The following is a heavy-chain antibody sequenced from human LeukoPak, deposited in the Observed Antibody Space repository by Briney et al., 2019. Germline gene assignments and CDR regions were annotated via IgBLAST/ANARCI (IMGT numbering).Heavy chain of an antibody. CDR1: GYTFRNYG. V-gene: IGHV1-18*01. D-gene: IGHD5-12*01. Sequence: GASLKVSCKASGYTFRNYGITWVRQAPGQGLEWMGWISAYNGDTHYAQNLQGRVTMTTDTSTSTAYMELRSLRSDDTAVYYCARDPTNTSGYYSYFDYWGQGTLVTVS. J-gene: IGHJ4*02. CDR2: ISAYNGDT. CDR3: ARDPTNTSGYYSYFDY.